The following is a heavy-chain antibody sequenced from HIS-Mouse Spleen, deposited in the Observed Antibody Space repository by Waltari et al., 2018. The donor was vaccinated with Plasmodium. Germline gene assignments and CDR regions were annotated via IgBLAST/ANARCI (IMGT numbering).Heavy chain of an antibody. D-gene: IGHD6-13*01. V-gene: IGHV3-74*01. J-gene: IGHJ3*02. Sequence: SRITSDGSSTRSADSVKGRFTISRDNAKNTLYPQMNSLRAEDTAVYYCARTIAVVGTGDALDIWGQGTMVTVSS. CDR2: ITSDGSST. CDR3: ARTIAVVGTGDALDI.